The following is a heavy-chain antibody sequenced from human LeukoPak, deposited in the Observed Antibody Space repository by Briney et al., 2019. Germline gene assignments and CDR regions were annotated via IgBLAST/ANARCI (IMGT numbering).Heavy chain of an antibody. Sequence: GGSLRLSCAASGFIFSSYAVHWVRQAPGKGLEWVTVISSDGSNKYYADSVEGRFTISRDNSDNTLYLQMNSLRPEDTAVYYCARDRDILTGYNPTFYYYYGMDVWGQGTTVTVSS. CDR3: ARDRDILTGYNPTFYYYYGMDV. J-gene: IGHJ6*02. D-gene: IGHD3-9*01. CDR1: GFIFSSYA. V-gene: IGHV3-30-3*01. CDR2: ISSDGSNK.